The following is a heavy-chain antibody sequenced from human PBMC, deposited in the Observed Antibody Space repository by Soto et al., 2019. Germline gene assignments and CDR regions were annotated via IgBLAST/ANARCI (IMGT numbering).Heavy chain of an antibody. CDR1: GFTFSSYA. D-gene: IGHD4-17*01. V-gene: IGHV3-30-3*01. CDR3: ARDLDDYGGNSEANDAFDI. CDR2: ISYDGSNK. Sequence: QVQLVESGGGVVQPGRSLRLSCAASGFTFSSYAMHWVRQAPGKGLEWVAVISYDGSNKYYADSVKGRFTISRDNSKNTLYLQMNSLRAEDTAVYYCARDLDDYGGNSEANDAFDIWGQGTMVTVSS. J-gene: IGHJ3*02.